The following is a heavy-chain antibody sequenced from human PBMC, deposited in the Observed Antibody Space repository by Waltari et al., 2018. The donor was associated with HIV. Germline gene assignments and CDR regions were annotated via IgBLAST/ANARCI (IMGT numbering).Heavy chain of an antibody. CDR2: IFHSGSA. D-gene: IGHD3-3*01. V-gene: IGHV4-38-2*01. Sequence: QVQLQESGPGLVKPSETLSLTCGVSGYPITSGYHWGWIRHPPGLGLGWIGSIFHSGSACYNPPLRSRVTISVDTSKNQFALKLNAVTAADTAVYFCARSEGAQTATIFDRWGQGTLVTVSS. J-gene: IGHJ4*02. CDR1: GYPITSGYH. CDR3: ARSEGAQTATIFDR.